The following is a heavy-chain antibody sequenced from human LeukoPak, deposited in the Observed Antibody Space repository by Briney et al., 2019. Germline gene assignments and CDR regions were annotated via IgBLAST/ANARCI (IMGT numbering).Heavy chain of an antibody. V-gene: IGHV6-1*01. CDR3: ARGDIALDY. D-gene: IGHD5-12*01. J-gene: IGHJ4*02. CDR2: TYYKSKWYN. CDR1: GDSVSTNSAA. Sequence: SQTLSLTCAISGDSVSTNSAAWNWIRQSPSSGLEWLGRTYYKSKWYNNYAVSVKSRITINPDTSKNQFSLHLNSVTPEDTAVYYCARGDIALDYWSQGALVTVSS.